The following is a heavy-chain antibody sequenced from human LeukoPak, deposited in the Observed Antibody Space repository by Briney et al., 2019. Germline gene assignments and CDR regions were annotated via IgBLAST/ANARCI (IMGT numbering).Heavy chain of an antibody. CDR2: IHNSGRT. D-gene: IGHD5-18*01. CDR1: GGSVSSYY. Sequence: SETLSLTCSVSGGSVSSYYWSWIRQSPGKGLEWIGYIHNSGRTNYNPSLKSRVTGFVDTPKNQFSLKLYSVTAAGTAVYYCARDMVDRDMVKSLGWFDPWGQGTLVTVSS. J-gene: IGHJ5*02. CDR3: ARDMVDRDMVKSLGWFDP. V-gene: IGHV4-59*02.